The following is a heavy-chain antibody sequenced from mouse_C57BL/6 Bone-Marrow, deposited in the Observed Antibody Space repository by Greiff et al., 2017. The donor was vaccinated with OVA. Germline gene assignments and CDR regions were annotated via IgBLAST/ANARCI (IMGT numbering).Heavy chain of an antibody. D-gene: IGHD1-1*01. CDR2: INYDGSST. CDR1: GFTFSDYY. CDR3: ARGGIYYYGSSGYFDV. J-gene: IGHJ1*03. Sequence: EVKLVESEGGLVQPGSSMKLSCTASGFTFSDYYMAWVRQVPEKGLEWVANINYDGSSTYYLDSLKSRFIISRDNAKNILYLQMSSLKSEDTATYYCARGGIYYYGSSGYFDVWGTGTTVTVSS. V-gene: IGHV5-16*01.